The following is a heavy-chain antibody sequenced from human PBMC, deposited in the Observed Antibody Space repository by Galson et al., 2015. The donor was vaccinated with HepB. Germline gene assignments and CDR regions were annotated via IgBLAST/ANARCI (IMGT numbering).Heavy chain of an antibody. CDR2: ISGSAVGT. Sequence: SLRLSCAASGFTFSSYAMSWVRQAPGKGLEWVSIISGSAVGTCYADSVKGRFTISRDSSKNTLYLQMNSLRAEDTAVYYCARDLGYSYGYSCFDNWGQGTPVTVSS. CDR3: ARDLGYSYGYSCFDN. CDR1: GFTFSSYA. V-gene: IGHV3-23*01. D-gene: IGHD5-18*01. J-gene: IGHJ4*02.